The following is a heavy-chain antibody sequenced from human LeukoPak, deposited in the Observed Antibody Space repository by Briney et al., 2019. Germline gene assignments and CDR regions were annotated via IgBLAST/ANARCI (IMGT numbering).Heavy chain of an antibody. CDR1: GFNFSNAW. CDR3: TTEGYCSSTSCYPDY. CDR2: IKSKSDGGTT. D-gene: IGHD2-2*01. J-gene: IGHJ4*02. V-gene: IGHV3-15*01. Sequence: GGSLRLFCAGSGFNFSNAWMSLVRQAPGKGLEWVGRIKSKSDGGTTDYAAPVKGRFTISRDDSKNTPYLQMSSLKTEDTAVYYCTTEGYCSSTSCYPDYWGQGTLVTVSS.